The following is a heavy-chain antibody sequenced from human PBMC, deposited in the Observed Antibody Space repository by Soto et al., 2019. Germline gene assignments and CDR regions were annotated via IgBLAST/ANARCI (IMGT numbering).Heavy chain of an antibody. D-gene: IGHD3-22*01. Sequence: SETLSLTCTVSGGSISSSSYYWGWIRQPPGKGLEWIGSIYYSGSTYYNPSLKSRVTISVDTSKNQFSLKLSSVTAADTAVYYCARQFTYYYDSSGYYYFDYWGQGTLVTVSS. CDR3: ARQFTYYYDSSGYYYFDY. CDR1: GGSISSSSYY. J-gene: IGHJ4*02. V-gene: IGHV4-39*01. CDR2: IYYSGST.